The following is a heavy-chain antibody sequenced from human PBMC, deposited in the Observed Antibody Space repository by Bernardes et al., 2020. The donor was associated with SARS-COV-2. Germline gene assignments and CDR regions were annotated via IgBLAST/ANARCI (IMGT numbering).Heavy chain of an antibody. CDR2: ISDSGGST. CDR3: AKDWVDEYGGIDY. J-gene: IGHJ4*02. D-gene: IGHD4-17*01. V-gene: IGHV3-23*01. Sequence: GGSLRLSCVGSEFTFSSYGMTWVRQAPGKGLEWVSGISDSGGSTYYADSVKGRFTISRDNSKNSLYLQMNTLRAEDTAVYFCAKDWVDEYGGIDYWGQGTLVTVSS. CDR1: EFTFSSYG.